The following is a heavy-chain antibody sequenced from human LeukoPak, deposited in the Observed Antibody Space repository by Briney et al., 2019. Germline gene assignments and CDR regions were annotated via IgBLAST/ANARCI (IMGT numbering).Heavy chain of an antibody. D-gene: IGHD3-10*01. CDR3: ARANGDSY. CDR1: GGSISSYY. CDR2: IYYSGST. J-gene: IGHJ4*02. Sequence: PSETLSLTCTVSGGSISSYYWSWIRQPPGKGLEWIGYIYYSGSTNYNPSLKSRFTTSVDTSKNQFSLKLSSVTAADTAVYYCARANGDSYWGQGTLVTVSS. V-gene: IGHV4-59*01.